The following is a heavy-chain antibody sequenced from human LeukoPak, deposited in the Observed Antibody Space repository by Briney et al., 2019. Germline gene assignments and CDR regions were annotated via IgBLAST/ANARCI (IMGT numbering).Heavy chain of an antibody. CDR2: INPNSGGT. Sequence: ASVKVSCKASGYTFTGYYMHWVRQAPGQGLEWMGWINPNSGGTNYAQKFQGRVTMTRDTSTSTVYMELSSLRSEDTAVYYCASGFGGYSQEFDYWGQGTLVTVSS. V-gene: IGHV1-2*02. D-gene: IGHD3-16*01. CDR1: GYTFTGYY. CDR3: ASGFGGYSQEFDY. J-gene: IGHJ4*02.